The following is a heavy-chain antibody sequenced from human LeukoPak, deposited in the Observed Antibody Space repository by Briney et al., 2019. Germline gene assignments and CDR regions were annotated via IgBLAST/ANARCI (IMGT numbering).Heavy chain of an antibody. CDR1: GGSISSYY. Sequence: SETLSLTCTVSGGSISSYYWSWIRQPPGKGLEWIGYVDYRGNTNYNPSLKSRVTISIDTSKSLFSLKLNSVTAADTAVYYCARVEVGAANRQWYGMDVWGQGTTVTVSS. V-gene: IGHV4-59*01. CDR3: ARVEVGAANRQWYGMDV. CDR2: VDYRGNT. D-gene: IGHD2-15*01. J-gene: IGHJ6*02.